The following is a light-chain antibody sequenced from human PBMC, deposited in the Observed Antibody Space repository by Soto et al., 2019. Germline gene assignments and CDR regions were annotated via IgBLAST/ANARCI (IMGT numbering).Light chain of an antibody. CDR1: SSDVDGYNY. CDR2: DVS. CDR3: SSFTSGSTYV. V-gene: IGLV2-14*01. Sequence: QSVLTQPASVSGSPGQSITISCTGTSSDVDGYNYVSWYQQHPGEAPKLMMYDVSNRPSGVSNRFSGSKSGNTASLTISGLQAEDEADYYCSSFTSGSTYVFGSGTKVTVL. J-gene: IGLJ1*01.